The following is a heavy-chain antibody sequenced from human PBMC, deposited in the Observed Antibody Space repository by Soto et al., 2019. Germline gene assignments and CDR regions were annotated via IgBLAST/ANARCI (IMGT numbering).Heavy chain of an antibody. V-gene: IGHV3-23*01. CDR1: GFSFSSHG. J-gene: IGHJ4*02. D-gene: IGHD4-17*01. Sequence: EVQLSESGGAVVQPGGSLRLSCSASGFSFSSHGMTWGRQAPGKGLEWVAVISGSGTTTNYADSVKGRFTISRDNAKNTLDQPMNSLRAEYTAVYYCVKGDQYWTTVDHWCQGSLVTVSS. CDR3: VKGDQYWTTVDH. CDR2: ISGSGTTT.